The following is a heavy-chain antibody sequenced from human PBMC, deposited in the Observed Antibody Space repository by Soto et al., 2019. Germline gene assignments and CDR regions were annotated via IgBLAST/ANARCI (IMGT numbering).Heavy chain of an antibody. CDR1: GGSISSYH. CDR3: ARDRPAEGYGMDV. Sequence: QVQLQESGPGLVKPSETLSLTCTVSGGSISSYHWSWIRQPPGKGLEWIGYIYYSGSTNYNPSLKSRVTISVDTSKNQFSLKLSSVTAADTAVYYCARDRPAEGYGMDVWGQGTTVTVSS. CDR2: IYYSGST. J-gene: IGHJ6*02. V-gene: IGHV4-59*01.